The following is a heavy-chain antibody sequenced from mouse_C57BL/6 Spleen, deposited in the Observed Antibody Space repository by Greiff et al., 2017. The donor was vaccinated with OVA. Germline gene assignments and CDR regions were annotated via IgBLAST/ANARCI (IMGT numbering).Heavy chain of an antibody. Sequence: QVQLQQPGAELVKPGASVKLSCKASGYTFTSYWMQWVKQRPGQGLEWIGEIDPSDSYTNYNQKFKGKATLTVDTSSGTAYMQLSSLTSEDSAVYYCARRDSNYVMDYWGQGTSVTVSS. CDR2: IDPSDSYT. CDR3: ARRDSNYVMDY. D-gene: IGHD2-5*01. CDR1: GYTFTSYW. V-gene: IGHV1-50*01. J-gene: IGHJ4*01.